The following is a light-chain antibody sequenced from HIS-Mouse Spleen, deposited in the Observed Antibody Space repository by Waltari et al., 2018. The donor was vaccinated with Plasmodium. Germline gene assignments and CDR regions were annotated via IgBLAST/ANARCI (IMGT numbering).Light chain of an antibody. J-gene: IGLJ2*01. CDR1: SSDVGGYNY. CDR3: SSYAGSNNLV. V-gene: IGLV2-8*01. CDR2: EVS. Sequence: QSALTQPPSASGSPGQSVTLSCTGTSSDVGGYNYVPWYQQPPGKAPKLMIYEVSKRPSGVPDRFSGSKSGNTASLTVSGLQAEDEADYYCSSYAGSNNLVFGGGTKLTVL.